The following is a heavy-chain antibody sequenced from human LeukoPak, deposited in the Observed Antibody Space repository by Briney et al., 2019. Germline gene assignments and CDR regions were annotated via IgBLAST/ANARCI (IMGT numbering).Heavy chain of an antibody. V-gene: IGHV4-59*07. CDR2: INHSGST. D-gene: IGHD3-10*01. CDR3: GGEYYYGSGSYYNWFDP. CDR1: GGSNSSYY. Sequence: PSHTLSLTCTVSGGSNSSYYWSWIRQPPANGLEWIGYINHSGSTNYNPYLKRRVTISVGASKNQFSLKLSSVPAADTAVYYCGGEYYYGSGSYYNWFDPWGQGTLVTVSS. J-gene: IGHJ5*02.